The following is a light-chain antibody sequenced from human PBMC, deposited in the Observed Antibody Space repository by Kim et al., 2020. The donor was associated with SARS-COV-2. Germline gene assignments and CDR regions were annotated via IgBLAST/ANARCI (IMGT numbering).Light chain of an antibody. CDR2: GAS. Sequence: PGERATLSCRASQSVSSSYLAWYQQKPGQAPRLLIYGASSRATGIPGRFSGSGSGTDFTLTISRLEPEDFAVYYCQQYGSSLALTFGGGTKVDIK. CDR3: QQYGSSLALT. V-gene: IGKV3-20*01. CDR1: QSVSSSY. J-gene: IGKJ4*01.